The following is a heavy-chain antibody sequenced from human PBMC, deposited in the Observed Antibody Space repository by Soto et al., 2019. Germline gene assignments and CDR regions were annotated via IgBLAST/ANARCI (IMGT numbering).Heavy chain of an antibody. CDR3: ARLTGTNLGFDY. J-gene: IGHJ4*02. CDR2: IIPILGIA. CDR1: GGTFSSYT. V-gene: IGHV1-69*02. Sequence: QVQLVQSGAEVKKPGSSVKVSYKASGGTFSSYTISWVRQAPGQGLEWMGRIIPILGIANYAQKFQGRVTITADKSTSTAYMELSSLRSEDTAVYYCARLTGTNLGFDYWGQGTLVTVSS. D-gene: IGHD1-7*01.